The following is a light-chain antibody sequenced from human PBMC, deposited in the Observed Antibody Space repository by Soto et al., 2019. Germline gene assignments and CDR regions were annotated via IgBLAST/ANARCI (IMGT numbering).Light chain of an antibody. J-gene: IGLJ1*01. CDR1: SSDVGRYSY. CDR3: CSYAGTYTGV. V-gene: IGLV2-11*01. CDR2: DVS. Sequence: QSVLNQHRSVYGSPGQSVSISCTGTSSDVGRYSYVSWYQQHPGKAPKLMIYDVSERPSGVPDRFSGSKSGNTASLTISGLQAEDEADYYCCSYAGTYTGVFGTGTKVTVL.